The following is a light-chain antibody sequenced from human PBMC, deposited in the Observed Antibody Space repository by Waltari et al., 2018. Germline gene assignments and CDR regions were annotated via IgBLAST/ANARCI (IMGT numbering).Light chain of an antibody. Sequence: ETVMTQSPSTLSLSPGDRATLSCRASQSVSTNLAWYQKKPGQAPRLLIYGASIRATGIPARFSGRGAGTEFTLTISSLQSEYFAVYYCQQYNNWPPYIFGQGSQLEI. V-gene: IGKV3-15*01. CDR3: QQYNNWPPYI. J-gene: IGKJ2*01. CDR1: QSVSTN. CDR2: GAS.